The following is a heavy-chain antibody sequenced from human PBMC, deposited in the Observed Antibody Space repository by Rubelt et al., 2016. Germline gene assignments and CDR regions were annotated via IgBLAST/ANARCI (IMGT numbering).Heavy chain of an antibody. J-gene: IGHJ1*01. CDR1: GGSISSSSYY. CDR2: IYYSGST. Sequence: QLQLQESGPGLVKPSETLSLTCTVPGGSISSSSYYWGWIRQPPGKGLEWIGSIYYSGSTYYNPSLKGRGPISVDPSKNQFSLKLSSVTAADTSVYYCARWDIVVVTAIPEYFQHWGQGTLVTVSS. CDR3: ARWDIVVVTAIPEYFQH. D-gene: IGHD2-21*02. V-gene: IGHV4-39*01.